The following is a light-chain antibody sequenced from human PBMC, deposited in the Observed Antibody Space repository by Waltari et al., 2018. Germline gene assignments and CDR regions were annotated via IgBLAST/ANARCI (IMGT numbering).Light chain of an antibody. J-gene: IGKJ1*01. V-gene: IGKV1-5*03. CDR2: KAS. CDR1: QSIVVW. CDR3: LQYNSYPWT. Sequence: DIQVTQSPSTLSASVGDRVPITCRASQSIVVWLAWYQQKPGKAPRLLIYKASYLESGVPSRFSGSGSGTEFTLTISSLQADDCATYYCLQYNSYPWTFGQGTKVEIK.